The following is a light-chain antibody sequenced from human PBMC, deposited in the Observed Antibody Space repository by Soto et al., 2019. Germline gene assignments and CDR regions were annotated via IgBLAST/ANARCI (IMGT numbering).Light chain of an antibody. CDR1: QTVGSQ. Sequence: EIVLTQSPVSLSLSPEDRATLSCSAGQTVGSQLAWFQQKPGQAPRRLIYDASNRVTCIPARVSGSGSGTDFTLTIRSVEPEDFAVDYCQQRSDWPLTCGGGTKVEIK. J-gene: IGKJ4*01. V-gene: IGKV3-11*01. CDR2: DAS. CDR3: QQRSDWPLT.